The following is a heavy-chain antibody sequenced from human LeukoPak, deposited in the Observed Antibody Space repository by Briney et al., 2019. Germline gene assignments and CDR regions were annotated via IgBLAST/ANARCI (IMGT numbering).Heavy chain of an antibody. CDR3: AKYYDFWSGELSDAFDI. Sequence: GGSLRLSCAASGFTFSSYAMSWVRQAPGKGLEWVSAISGSGGSTYYADSVKGRFTISRDNSKNTLYLQMNSLRAEDTAVYYCAKYYDFWSGELSDAFDIWGQGTMVTGSS. D-gene: IGHD3-3*01. CDR2: ISGSGGST. CDR1: GFTFSSYA. J-gene: IGHJ3*02. V-gene: IGHV3-23*01.